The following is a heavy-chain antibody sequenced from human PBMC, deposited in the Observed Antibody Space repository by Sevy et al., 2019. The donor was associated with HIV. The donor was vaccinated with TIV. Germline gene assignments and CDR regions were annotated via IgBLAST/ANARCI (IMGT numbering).Heavy chain of an antibody. J-gene: IGHJ4*02. V-gene: IGHV1-69*10. Sequence: ASVKVSCKACGGTFSSYAISWVRQAPGQGLEWMGGIIPILGIANYAQKFQGRVTITADKSTSTAYMELSSLRSEDTAVYYCARIKDSGYDYGPFDYWGQGTLVTVSS. CDR2: IIPILGIA. CDR1: GGTFSSYA. CDR3: ARIKDSGYDYGPFDY. D-gene: IGHD5-12*01.